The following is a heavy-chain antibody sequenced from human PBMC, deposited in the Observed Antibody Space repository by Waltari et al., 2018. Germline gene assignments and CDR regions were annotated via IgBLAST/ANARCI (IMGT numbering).Heavy chain of an antibody. V-gene: IGHV1-2*05. CDR2: SKPNSGDT. CDR1: GYTFTGYY. Sequence: QVHLVQSGAEVKKPGASVKVSCKASGYTFTGYYIQWVRRAPGQGLEWMGRSKPNSGDTNYAQKFQGRGTLTRDTSINTAYMELSSLKSDDTDVYYCARDLGSDYGNRDYWGQGTLVTVPS. CDR3: ARDLGSDYGNRDY. D-gene: IGHD4-17*01. J-gene: IGHJ4*02.